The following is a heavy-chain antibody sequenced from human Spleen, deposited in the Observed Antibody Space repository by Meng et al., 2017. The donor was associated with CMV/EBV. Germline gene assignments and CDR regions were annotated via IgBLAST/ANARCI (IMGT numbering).Heavy chain of an antibody. CDR1: GFTFRTYS. Sequence: SLKISCAASGFTFRTYSMHWVRQAPGKGLVWVSRINTDGSGTFYADSVKGRFTISRDNAKNTLFLQMNSLRAEDTSVYYCARGVSYGMDVWGQGTTVTVSS. V-gene: IGHV3-74*01. CDR3: ARGVSYGMDV. CDR2: INTDGSGT. J-gene: IGHJ6*02.